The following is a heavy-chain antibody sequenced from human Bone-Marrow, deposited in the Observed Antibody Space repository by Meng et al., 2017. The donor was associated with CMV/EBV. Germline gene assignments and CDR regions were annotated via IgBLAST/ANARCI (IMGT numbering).Heavy chain of an antibody. CDR3: ARVPQGAAAYYYYGMAV. J-gene: IGHJ6*02. D-gene: IGHD2-2*01. CDR1: GDTFSSYT. CDR2: IIPILGIA. V-gene: IGHV1-69*02. Sequence: SVKVSCKASGDTFSSYTISWVRQAPGQGLEWMGRIIPILGIANYAQKFQGRVTITADKSTSTAYMELSSLRSEDTAVYYCARVPQGAAAYYYYGMAVWGQGPTVTVYS.